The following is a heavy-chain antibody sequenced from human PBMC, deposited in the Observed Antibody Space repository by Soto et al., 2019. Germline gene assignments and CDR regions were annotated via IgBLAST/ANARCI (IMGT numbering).Heavy chain of an antibody. Sequence: ASVKVSCKASGYTFTSYGISWVRQAPGQGLEWMGWISAYNGDTNYAQKLQGRVTMTTDTSTSTAYMELRSLRSDDTAVYYCAGEHVSGSYPEYYYYYGMDVWGQGTTVTVSS. CDR2: ISAYNGDT. CDR1: GYTFTSYG. V-gene: IGHV1-18*04. D-gene: IGHD3-10*01. J-gene: IGHJ6*02. CDR3: AGEHVSGSYPEYYYYYGMDV.